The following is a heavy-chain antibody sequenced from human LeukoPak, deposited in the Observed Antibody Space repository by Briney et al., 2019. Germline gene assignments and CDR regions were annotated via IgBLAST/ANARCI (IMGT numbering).Heavy chain of an antibody. D-gene: IGHD4-17*01. CDR1: DDSMNNSTYS. J-gene: IGHJ3*01. CDR3: ARGLRRIDAFDV. V-gene: IGHV4-30-2*01. Sequence: PSETLSLTCSVSDDSMNNSTYSWTLIRQTPGKGLEWIGYIYHSGTTFYNPSLKSRVTISLDGSKNHFFLTLTSMTAADTAVYYCARGLRRIDAFDVWGQGTMVTVSS. CDR2: IYHSGTT.